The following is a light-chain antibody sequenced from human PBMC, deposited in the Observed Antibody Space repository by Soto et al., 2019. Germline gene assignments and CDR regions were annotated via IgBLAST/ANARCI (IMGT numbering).Light chain of an antibody. J-gene: IGKJ4*01. V-gene: IGKV1-9*01. CDR1: QGIGSY. CDR2: AAS. Sequence: DIKLTQSPSFLSASLGDRVTITCRASQGIGSYLAWYQQKPGKAPRLLIYAASTLQSGVPSRFSGSGSDTEFTLTISSLQPEDFATYYCQQLNNYPLTFVGGTKVEIK. CDR3: QQLNNYPLT.